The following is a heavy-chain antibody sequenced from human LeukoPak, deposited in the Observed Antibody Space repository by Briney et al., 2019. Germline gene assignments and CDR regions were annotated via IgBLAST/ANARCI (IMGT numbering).Heavy chain of an antibody. CDR1: GFTFSSYT. CDR3: ARKVSGWGIDY. CDR2: ISSSGSTK. V-gene: IGHV3-48*04. Sequence: GGSLRLSCAASGFTFSSYTMNWVRQAPGQGLEWLSYISSSGSTKYYADSVKGRFTISRDNAKNSLYLQMNSLRAEDTAVYYCARKVSGWGIDYWGQGTLVTVSS. J-gene: IGHJ4*02. D-gene: IGHD7-27*01.